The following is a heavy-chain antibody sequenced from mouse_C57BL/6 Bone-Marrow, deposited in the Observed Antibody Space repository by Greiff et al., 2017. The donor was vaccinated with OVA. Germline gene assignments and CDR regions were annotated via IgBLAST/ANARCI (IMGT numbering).Heavy chain of an antibody. CDR2: INPNYGTT. V-gene: IGHV1-39*01. Sequence: FQLQQSGPELVKPGASVKISCKASGYSFTDYNMNWVKQSNGKSLEWIGVINPNYGTTSYNQKFKGKATLTVDKPSSTAYMQLSSLTSEDSAVYYCARGTASWFAYWGQGTLVTVSA. CDR1: GYSFTDYN. J-gene: IGHJ3*01. D-gene: IGHD4-1*01. CDR3: ARGTASWFAY.